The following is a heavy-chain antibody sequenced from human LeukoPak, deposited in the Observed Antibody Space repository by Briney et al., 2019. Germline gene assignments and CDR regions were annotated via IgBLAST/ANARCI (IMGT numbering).Heavy chain of an antibody. D-gene: IGHD6-13*01. CDR2: INANSGDT. J-gene: IGHJ3*02. CDR1: GHTFTGYY. CDR3: ARDRLVAAAGISAFDI. V-gene: IGHV1-2*02. Sequence: ASVEVSCKASGHTFTGYYMHWVRQAPGQGLEWMGWINANSGDTNYAQKFQGRVTMTRDTSISTAYMELSRLRSDDTAVYYCARDRLVAAAGISAFDIWGQGTMVTVSS.